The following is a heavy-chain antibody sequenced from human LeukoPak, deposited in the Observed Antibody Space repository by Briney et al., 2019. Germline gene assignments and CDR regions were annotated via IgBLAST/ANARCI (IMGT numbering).Heavy chain of an antibody. CDR1: GYTFTSYY. D-gene: IGHD2-15*01. V-gene: IGHV1-46*01. J-gene: IGHJ3*02. Sequence: ASVKVSCKASGYTFTSYYMHWVRQAPGQGLEWMGIINPSGGSTSYAQKSQGRVTMTRDTSTSTVYMELSSLRSEDTAVYYCARLGRYCSGGSCRRPDAFDIWGQGTMVTVSS. CDR3: ARLGRYCSGGSCRRPDAFDI. CDR2: INPSGGST.